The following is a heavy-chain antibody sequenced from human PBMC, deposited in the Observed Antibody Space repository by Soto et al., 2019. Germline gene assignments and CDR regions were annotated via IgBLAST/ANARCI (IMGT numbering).Heavy chain of an antibody. V-gene: IGHV1-69*12. CDR2: IIPIFGTA. Sequence: QVQLVQSGAEVKKPGSSVKVSCKASGGTFSSYAISWVRQAPGQGLEWMGGIIPIFGTANYAQKFQGRVTITVDESTSTAFMELSSLRSEDTAVYYCARGSIAARPTKRLSYYYYGMDVWGQGTTVTVSS. D-gene: IGHD6-6*01. CDR3: ARGSIAARPTKRLSYYYYGMDV. CDR1: GGTFSSYA. J-gene: IGHJ6*02.